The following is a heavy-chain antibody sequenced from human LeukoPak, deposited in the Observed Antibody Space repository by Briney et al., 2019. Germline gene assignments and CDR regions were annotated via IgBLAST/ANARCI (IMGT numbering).Heavy chain of an antibody. CDR3: AREGKSSSPALLYGMDV. V-gene: IGHV1-2*04. D-gene: IGHD6-13*01. CDR2: VNPNSGGT. CDR1: GYTFTGYY. Sequence: GASVKVSCKASGYTFTGYYMHWVRQAPGQGLEWMGWVNPNSGGTNYAQKLQGWVTMTRDTSISTAYMELSRLRSDDTAVYYCAREGKSSSPALLYGMDVWGQGTTVTVSS. J-gene: IGHJ6*02.